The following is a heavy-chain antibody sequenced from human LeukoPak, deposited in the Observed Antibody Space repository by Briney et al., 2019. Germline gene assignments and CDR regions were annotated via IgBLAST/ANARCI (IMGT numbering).Heavy chain of an antibody. CDR2: IGIDSGNT. CDR3: ARDYKYAFDN. J-gene: IGHJ4*02. V-gene: IGHV3-48*01. Sequence: GGSLRLSCAASGFTFSDYSMNWVRQAPGKGLEWISYIGIDSGNTNYADSVKGRFTISGDKAKNSLYLQMNSLRVEDTAVYYCARDYKYAFDNWGQETLGTVSS. CDR1: GFTFSDYS. D-gene: IGHD5-24*01.